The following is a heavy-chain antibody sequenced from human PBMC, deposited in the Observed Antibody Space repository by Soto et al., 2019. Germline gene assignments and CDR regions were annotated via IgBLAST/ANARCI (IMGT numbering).Heavy chain of an antibody. V-gene: IGHV4-38-2*01. Sequence: SETLSLTCAVSGYSISSGYYWGWIRQPPGRGLEWIGSIYHSGSTYYNPSLKSRVTISVDTSKNQFSLKLSSVTAADTAVYYCAGVGCGDILVVVPPARTTGHFVSRGQATLATVYS. J-gene: IGHJ4*02. CDR1: GYSISSGYY. CDR3: AGVGCGDILVVVPPARTTGHFVS. CDR2: IYHSGST. D-gene: IGHD2-15*01.